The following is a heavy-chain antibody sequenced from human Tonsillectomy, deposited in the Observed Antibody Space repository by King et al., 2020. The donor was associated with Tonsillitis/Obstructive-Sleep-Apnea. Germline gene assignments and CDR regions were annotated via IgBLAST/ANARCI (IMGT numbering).Heavy chain of an antibody. CDR2: IYSGGST. CDR1: GFTVSSNY. V-gene: IGHV3-66*01. CDR3: ARGWWFGESEYAFDI. D-gene: IGHD3-10*01. Sequence: QLVQSGGGLVQPGGSLRLSCAASGFTVSSNYMSWVRQAPGKGLEWVSVIYSGGSTYYADSVKGRFTISRDNYKNTLYLQMNSLRAEDTAVYYCARGWWFGESEYAFDIWGQGTMVTVSS. J-gene: IGHJ3*02.